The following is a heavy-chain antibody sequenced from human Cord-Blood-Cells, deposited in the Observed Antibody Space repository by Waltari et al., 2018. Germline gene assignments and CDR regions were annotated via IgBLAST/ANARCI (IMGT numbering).Heavy chain of an antibody. Sequence: QLQLQESGPGLVKPSETLSLTCTVSGGSISSSSYYLGWIRQLPGKGLEWMGSIYYSGGPEDNPSLKSRVNISVDTSKNQFSRKLSSVTAADTAVYYCARHGDRYCSSTSCYTFDSWGQGTLVTVSS. D-gene: IGHD2-2*02. J-gene: IGHJ4*02. CDR1: GGSISSSSYY. CDR3: ARHGDRYCSSTSCYTFDS. V-gene: IGHV4-39*01. CDR2: IYYSGGP.